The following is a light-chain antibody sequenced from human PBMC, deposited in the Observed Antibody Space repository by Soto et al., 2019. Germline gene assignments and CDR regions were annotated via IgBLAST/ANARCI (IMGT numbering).Light chain of an antibody. J-gene: IGKJ5*01. CDR3: QQANSFPT. CDR2: QAS. V-gene: IGKV1-5*03. Sequence: DIQMTQSPSTLSGSVGDRATITCRASQTISSWLAWYQQKPGKAPKLLIYQASSLENGVPSRFSGSGSGTDFTLTISSLQPEDFATYYCQQANSFPTFGQGTRLENK. CDR1: QTISSW.